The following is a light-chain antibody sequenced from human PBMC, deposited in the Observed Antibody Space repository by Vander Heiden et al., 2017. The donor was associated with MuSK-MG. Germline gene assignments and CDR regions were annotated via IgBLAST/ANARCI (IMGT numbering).Light chain of an antibody. V-gene: IGLV2-11*01. CDR1: SSDVVGYNY. CDR3: CSYAGSYTLV. CDR2: DVT. Sequence: QSALTQPRSVSGSPGQSVTISCTGTSSDVVGYNYVSWYQQHPGKAPKLLIYDVTKRPSGVPDRFSGSKSGNTASLTISGRQADDEADFYCCSYAGSYTLVFGGGTKLTVL. J-gene: IGLJ3*02.